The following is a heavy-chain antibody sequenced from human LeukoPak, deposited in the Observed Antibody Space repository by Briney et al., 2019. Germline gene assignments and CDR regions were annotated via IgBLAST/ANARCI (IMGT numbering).Heavy chain of an antibody. CDR1: GFTFSRST. CDR2: ISDDGSKT. V-gene: IGHV3-30*01. J-gene: IGHJ4*02. Sequence: SGGSLRLSCAASGFTFSRSTMHWVRQAPGKGLEWVAFISDDGSKTHYADSVKGRFTISRDNSQNKLHLQMNSLRAEGTAVYYCARDGGESSCYFRDYWGQGTLVTVSS. CDR3: ARDGGESSCYFRDY. D-gene: IGHD3-22*01.